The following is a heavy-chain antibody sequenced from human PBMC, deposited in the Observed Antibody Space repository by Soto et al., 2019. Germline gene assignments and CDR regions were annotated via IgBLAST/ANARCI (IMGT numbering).Heavy chain of an antibody. J-gene: IGHJ5*02. CDR2: IYYSVNT. CDR3: ARHPSDFWFDP. CDR1: GGSINSGGYY. D-gene: IGHD2-21*02. Sequence: SETLSLTCTVSGGSINSGGYYWSWIRQHPGKGLEWVGYIYYSVNTYYNPSLKSRVTVSVDTSKNQFSLKLSSVTAADTAVYYCARHPSDFWFDPWGQGTLVTVS. V-gene: IGHV4-39*01.